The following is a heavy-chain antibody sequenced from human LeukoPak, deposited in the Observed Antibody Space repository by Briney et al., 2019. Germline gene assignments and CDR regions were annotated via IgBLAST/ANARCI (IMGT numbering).Heavy chain of an antibody. CDR2: IYSSGTT. Sequence: SETLSLTCIVSGDSISGKYWSWIRRPAGKGLEWLGRIYSSGTTDNSPSLMSRVTMSLDTSKNHISLRLRSVTAADTAVYYCARLDILVPRAVEWFDPWGQGTVVTVSS. CDR1: GDSISGKY. CDR3: ARLDILVPRAVEWFDP. V-gene: IGHV4-4*07. J-gene: IGHJ5*01. D-gene: IGHD2-2*01.